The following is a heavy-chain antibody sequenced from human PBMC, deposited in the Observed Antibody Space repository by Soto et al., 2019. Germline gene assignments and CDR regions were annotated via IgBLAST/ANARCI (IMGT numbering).Heavy chain of an antibody. Sequence: GGSRRLSCAASGFTFSSYSMNWVRQAPGKGLEWISYISTTSSSIYYADSVKGRFTISRDNAKNSLFLQMNSLSDEDTAVYYCARKGVAFDYWGQGALVTVSS. D-gene: IGHD3-3*01. CDR2: ISTTSSSI. CDR1: GFTFSSYS. CDR3: ARKGVAFDY. V-gene: IGHV3-48*02. J-gene: IGHJ4*02.